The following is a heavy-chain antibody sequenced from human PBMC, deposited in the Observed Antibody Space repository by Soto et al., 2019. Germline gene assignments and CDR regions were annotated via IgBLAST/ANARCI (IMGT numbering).Heavy chain of an antibody. CDR1: GGSISSGDYY. CDR2: INHSGST. V-gene: IGHV4-39*07. J-gene: IGHJ6*02. CDR3: ARDEGYGMDV. Sequence: KPSETLSLTCTVSGGSISSGDYYWSWIRQPPGKGLEWIGEINHSGSTNYNPSLKSRVTISVDTSKNQFSLKLSSVTAADTAVYYCARDEGYGMDVWGQGTTVTVSS.